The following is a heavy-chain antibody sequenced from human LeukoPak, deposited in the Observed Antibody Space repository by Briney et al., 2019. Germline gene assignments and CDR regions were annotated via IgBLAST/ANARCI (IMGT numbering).Heavy chain of an antibody. J-gene: IGHJ3*02. V-gene: IGHV4-34*01. CDR1: GGAFSGYY. CDR2: INHSGST. Sequence: SETPSLTCAGFGGAFSGYYWSWIRPPPGKGLEWIGEINHSGSTNYNPSLKSRVTISVDTSKNQFSLKLSSVTAADTAVYYCATIQRDHAFDIWGQGTMVTVSS. D-gene: IGHD6-25*01. CDR3: ATIQRDHAFDI.